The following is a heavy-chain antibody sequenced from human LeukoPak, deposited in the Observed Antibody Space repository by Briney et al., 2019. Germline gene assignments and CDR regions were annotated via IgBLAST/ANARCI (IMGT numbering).Heavy chain of an antibody. Sequence: PGGSLRLSCEASGFTFSKAWMSWVRQAPGKGLEWVAVIWYDGSNKYYADSVKGRFTISRDNSKNTLYLQMNSLRAEDTAVYYCARDLNYYDSSGLFDYWGQGTLVTVSS. CDR3: ARDLNYYDSSGLFDY. V-gene: IGHV3-33*07. CDR2: IWYDGSNK. J-gene: IGHJ4*02. CDR1: GFTFSKAW. D-gene: IGHD3-22*01.